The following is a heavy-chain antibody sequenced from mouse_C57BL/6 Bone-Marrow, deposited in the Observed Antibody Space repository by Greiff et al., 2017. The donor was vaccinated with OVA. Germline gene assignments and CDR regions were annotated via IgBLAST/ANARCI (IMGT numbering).Heavy chain of an antibody. D-gene: IGHD2-4*01. V-gene: IGHV14-4*01. CDR3: APSYDYDGFDY. Sequence: EVQLQQSGAELVRPGASVKLSCTASGFNIKDDYMHWVKQRPEQGLEWIGWIDPENGDTEYASKFQGKATITADTSSNPAYLQLSSLTSEDTAVYYCAPSYDYDGFDYWGQGTTLTVSS. J-gene: IGHJ2*01. CDR2: IDPENGDT. CDR1: GFNIKDDY.